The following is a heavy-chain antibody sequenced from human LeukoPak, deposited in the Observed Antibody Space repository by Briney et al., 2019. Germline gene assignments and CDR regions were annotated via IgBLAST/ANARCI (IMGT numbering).Heavy chain of an antibody. CDR2: IRYDGSNK. V-gene: IGHV3-30*02. Sequence: GGSLRLSCAASGFTFSSYGMHWVRQAPGKGLEWVAFIRYDGSNKYYADSVRGRFTISRDNSKNTLYLQMNSLRAEDTAVYYCASDPRYSYGSDAFDIWGQGTMVTVSS. CDR1: GFTFSSYG. J-gene: IGHJ3*02. D-gene: IGHD5-18*01. CDR3: ASDPRYSYGSDAFDI.